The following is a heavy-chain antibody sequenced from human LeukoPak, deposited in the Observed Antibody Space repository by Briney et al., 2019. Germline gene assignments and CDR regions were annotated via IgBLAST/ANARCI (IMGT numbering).Heavy chain of an antibody. CDR2: ISNSGGST. CDR1: GFNLRNYA. CDR3: ATDRDWGLDY. Sequence: PGGSLRLSCTVSGFNLRNYAMAWVRQAPGKGLEWVSGISNSGGSTYYGDSVKGRFTISRDNAKNSLYLQMNSLRAEDTAVYYCATDRDWGLDYWGQGTLVTVSS. J-gene: IGHJ4*02. V-gene: IGHV3-23*01. D-gene: IGHD7-27*01.